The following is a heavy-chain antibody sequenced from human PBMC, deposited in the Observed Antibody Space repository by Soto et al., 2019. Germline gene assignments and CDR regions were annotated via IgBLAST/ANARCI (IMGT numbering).Heavy chain of an antibody. V-gene: IGHV1-69*13. D-gene: IGHD1-7*01. CDR1: GGTFSSYA. Sequence: SVKVSCKASGGTFSSYAISWVRQAPGQGLEWMGGIIPIFGTANYAQKFQGRVTITADESTSTAYMELSRLRSEDTAVYYCARPQGELLKGSMDVWGQGTTVTVSS. CDR3: ARPQGELLKGSMDV. J-gene: IGHJ6*02. CDR2: IIPIFGTA.